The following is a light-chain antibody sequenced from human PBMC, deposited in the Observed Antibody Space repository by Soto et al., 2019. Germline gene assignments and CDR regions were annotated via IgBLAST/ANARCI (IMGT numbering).Light chain of an antibody. CDR3: VSYAGSSQPA. CDR1: SSDVGGYNY. J-gene: IGLJ2*01. Sequence: QSVLTQPPSVSGSPGQSVAISCSGTSSDVGGYNYVSWYQQYPGRAPKLMIYDLNKRPSGVPDRFFGSKSGNTASLTVSGLQAEDEADYYCVSYAGSSQPAFGGGTKLTVL. V-gene: IGLV2-8*01. CDR2: DLN.